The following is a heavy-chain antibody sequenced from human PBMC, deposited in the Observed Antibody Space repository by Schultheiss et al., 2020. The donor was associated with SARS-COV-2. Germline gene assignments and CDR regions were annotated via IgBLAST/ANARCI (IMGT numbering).Heavy chain of an antibody. Sequence: GGSLRLSCAASGFAFSSFGMHWVRQAPGKGLEWVAVIWYDGSNKYYADSVKGRFTISRDNSKNTLYLQMNSLKTEDTAVYYCTTGPEYQLLYDYYYYGMDVWGQGTTVTVSS. D-gene: IGHD2-2*02. CDR1: GFAFSSFG. J-gene: IGHJ6*02. CDR2: IWYDGSNK. V-gene: IGHV3-33*01. CDR3: TTGPEYQLLYDYYYYGMDV.